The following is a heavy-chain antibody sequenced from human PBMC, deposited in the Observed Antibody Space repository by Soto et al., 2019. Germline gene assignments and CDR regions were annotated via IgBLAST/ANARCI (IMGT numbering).Heavy chain of an antibody. CDR3: AREGLGYCSGGSCYTYYFDY. V-gene: IGHV3-48*01. Sequence: GGSLRLSCAASGFTFDDYGMNWVRQAPGKGLEWVSYISSSSSTIYYADSVKGRFTISRDNAKNSLYLQMNSLRAEDTAVYYCAREGLGYCSGGSCYTYYFDYWGQGTLVTVSS. CDR2: ISSSSSTI. CDR1: GFTFDDYG. D-gene: IGHD2-15*01. J-gene: IGHJ4*02.